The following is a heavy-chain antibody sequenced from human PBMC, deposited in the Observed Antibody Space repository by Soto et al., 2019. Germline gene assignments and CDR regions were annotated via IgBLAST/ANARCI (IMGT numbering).Heavy chain of an antibody. Sequence: QVQLVQSGAEVKKPGSSVKVSCKASGGTFSSYAISWVRQAPGQGLEWMGGIIPIFGTANYAQKFQGRVTITADKSTSTADMELSSLRSEDTAVYYCARVAFDSSVWFGLFAYWGQGTLVIVSS. CDR1: GGTFSSYA. V-gene: IGHV1-69*06. CDR2: IIPIFGTA. J-gene: IGHJ4*02. CDR3: ARVAFDSSVWFGLFAY. D-gene: IGHD6-19*01.